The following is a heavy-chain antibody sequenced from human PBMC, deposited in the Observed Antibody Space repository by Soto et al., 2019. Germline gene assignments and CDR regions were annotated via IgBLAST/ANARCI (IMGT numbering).Heavy chain of an antibody. J-gene: IGHJ3*02. CDR3: ARDRLTGDTAMVNAFDI. Sequence: ASVKVSCKXSGYTFTSYAMHWVRQAPGQRLEWMGWINAGNGNTKYSQKFQGRVTITRDTSASTAYMELSSLRSEDTAVYYCARDRLTGDTAMVNAFDIWGQGTMVTVSS. V-gene: IGHV1-3*01. D-gene: IGHD5-18*01. CDR1: GYTFTSYA. CDR2: INAGNGNT.